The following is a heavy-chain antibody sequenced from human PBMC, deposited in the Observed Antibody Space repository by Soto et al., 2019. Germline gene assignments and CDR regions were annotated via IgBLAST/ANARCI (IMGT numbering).Heavy chain of an antibody. V-gene: IGHV3-23*01. CDR2: ISDSGGGT. D-gene: IGHD3-22*01. J-gene: IGHJ3*02. Sequence: EVQLLESGGGLVQPGGSLRLSCAASGFTFSSYAMSWVRQAPGKGLEWVSVISDSGGGTYNADFVKGRFTISRDNSKNTLYLQMNSLRAEDTAAYYCAKNRRAYYYDSSDAFDIWGQGTMVTVSS. CDR3: AKNRRAYYYDSSDAFDI. CDR1: GFTFSSYA.